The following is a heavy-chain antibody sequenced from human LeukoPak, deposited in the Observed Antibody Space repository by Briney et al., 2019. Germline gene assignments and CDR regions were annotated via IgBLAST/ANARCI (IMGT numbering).Heavy chain of an antibody. V-gene: IGHV3-23*01. CDR3: TKDVLAVAGPRGFDM. D-gene: IGHD6-19*01. CDR1: GFTFINYA. Sequence: GGSLRLSCAASGFTFINYAMSWVRQAPGKGLEWVSGISGRGGNTYYADSVKGRFTISRDNSKNTVYLQMNSLRAEDAAVYYCTKDVLAVAGPRGFDMWGQGTMVTVST. CDR2: ISGRGGNT. J-gene: IGHJ3*02.